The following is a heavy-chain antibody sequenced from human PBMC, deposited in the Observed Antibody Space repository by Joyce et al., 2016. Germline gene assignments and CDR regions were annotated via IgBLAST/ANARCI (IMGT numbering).Heavy chain of an antibody. CDR3: ARNLAYTGDFDY. Sequence: QVQLVQSGAEVKRPGASVKVSCKDSGYTFIDYDVNWVRQASGQGLEWMGWLNPTRGKTCYAQTFKGRVTISRDTSINLAYMELSSLTSDDTAVYYCARNLAYTGDFDYWGQGTLVTVSS. CDR1: GYTFIDYD. V-gene: IGHV1-8*03. D-gene: IGHD3-16*01. CDR2: LNPTRGKT. J-gene: IGHJ4*02.